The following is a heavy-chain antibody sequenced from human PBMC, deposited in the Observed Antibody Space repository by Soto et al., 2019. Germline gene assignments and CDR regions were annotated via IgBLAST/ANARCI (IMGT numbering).Heavy chain of an antibody. CDR3: ARVSERTMGGGGFDP. J-gene: IGHJ5*02. CDR2: FYYSGST. D-gene: IGHD3-10*01. CDR1: GASISDTY. Sequence: QVQLQDSGPGLVKHSEPLSLTCTVPGASISDTYWNWVPQPPGNGLEWIGSFYYSGSTSYNPPLKRRVTTSVDTSKTQLALNLHSVTAADTAVYYCARVSERTMGGGGFDPWGQGTMVTVSS. V-gene: IGHV4-59*01.